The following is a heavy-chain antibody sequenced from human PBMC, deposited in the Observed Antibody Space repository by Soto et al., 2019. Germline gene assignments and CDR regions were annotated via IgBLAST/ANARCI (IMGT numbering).Heavy chain of an antibody. D-gene: IGHD6-6*01. CDR3: VKISSSSAEGYFQH. CDR1: GFTFSSYA. Sequence: QLGVSLRLSCSASGFTFSSYAMHWVRQAPGKGLEYVSAISSNGGSTYYADSVKGRFTISRDNSKNTLYLQMSSLRAEDTAVYYCVKISSSSAEGYFQHWGQGTLVTVSS. CDR2: ISSNGGST. J-gene: IGHJ1*01. V-gene: IGHV3-64D*09.